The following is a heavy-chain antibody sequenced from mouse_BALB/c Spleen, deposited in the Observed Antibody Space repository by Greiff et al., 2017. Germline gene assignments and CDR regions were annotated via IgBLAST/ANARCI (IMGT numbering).Heavy chain of an antibody. CDR1: GYTFTSYT. J-gene: IGHJ4*01. CDR3: ARETDYAMDY. V-gene: IGHV1-4*01. CDR2: INPSSGYT. Sequence: QVHVKQSGAELARPGASVKMSCKASGYTFTSYTMHWVKQRPGQGLEWIGYINPSSGYTNYNQKFKDKATLTADKSSSTAYMQLSSLTSEDSAVYYCARETDYAMDYWGQGTSVTVSS.